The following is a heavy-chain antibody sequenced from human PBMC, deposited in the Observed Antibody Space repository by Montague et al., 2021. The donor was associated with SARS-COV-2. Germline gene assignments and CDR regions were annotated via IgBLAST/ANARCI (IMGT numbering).Heavy chain of an antibody. CDR3: ARDRLREGWFDP. Sequence: SETLSLTCTVSGGSIISTTSNWGWIPQPPGKGLEWIGSIYYTAITYYTPSLKTRVTISADTSKNQFSLRLRSVTAADTAVYACARDRLREGWFDPWGQGTLVTVSS. D-gene: IGHD5-12*01. CDR1: GGSIISTTSN. CDR2: IYYTAIT. J-gene: IGHJ5*01. V-gene: IGHV4-39*01.